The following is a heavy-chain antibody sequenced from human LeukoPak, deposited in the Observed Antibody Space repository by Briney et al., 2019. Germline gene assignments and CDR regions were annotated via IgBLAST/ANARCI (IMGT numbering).Heavy chain of an antibody. Sequence: GSLRLSCAASGFTFSSYGMHWVRQAPGKGLEWVAFIRYDGSNKYYADSVKGRFTISRDNSKNTLYLQMNSLRAEDTAVYYCAKDGYLEAAAGTYDFDYWGQGTLVTVSS. CDR2: IRYDGSNK. V-gene: IGHV3-30*02. CDR1: GFTFSSYG. D-gene: IGHD6-13*01. J-gene: IGHJ4*02. CDR3: AKDGYLEAAAGTYDFDY.